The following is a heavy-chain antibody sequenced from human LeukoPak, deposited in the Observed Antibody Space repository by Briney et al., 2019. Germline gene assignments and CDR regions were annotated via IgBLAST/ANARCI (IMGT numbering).Heavy chain of an antibody. Sequence: SETLSLTCTVSGDSISSYYWTWIRQPAGKGLEWIGRIFTTGSTTYDPSLNSRVTMSVDVSKNQFSLSLNSVTAADTAVYYCARDRRALSGSDYNVNWYFDLWGPGTLVTVSS. CDR1: GDSISSYY. D-gene: IGHD3-10*01. CDR3: ARDRRALSGSDYNVNWYFDL. CDR2: IFTTGST. V-gene: IGHV4-4*07. J-gene: IGHJ2*01.